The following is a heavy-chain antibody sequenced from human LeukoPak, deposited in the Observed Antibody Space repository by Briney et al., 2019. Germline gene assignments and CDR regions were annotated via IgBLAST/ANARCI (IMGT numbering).Heavy chain of an antibody. V-gene: IGHV1-8*01. CDR2: MNPNSGNT. J-gene: IGHJ4*02. D-gene: IGHD5-12*01. CDR3: ARSGYALKRAYYFDY. Sequence: ASVKVSCKASGYTFTSYDINWVRQATGQGLEWMGWMNPNSGNTGYAQKFQGRVTMTRNTSVSTAYMELSSLRSEDTAVYYCARSGYALKRAYYFDYWGQGTLVTVSS. CDR1: GYTFTSYD.